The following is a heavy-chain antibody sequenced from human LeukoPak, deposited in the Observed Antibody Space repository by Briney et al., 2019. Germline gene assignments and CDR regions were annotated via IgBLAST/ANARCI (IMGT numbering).Heavy chain of an antibody. CDR1: GLTFSSYA. J-gene: IGHJ4*02. V-gene: IGHV3-64*01. Sequence: GGSLTLSCTATGLTFSSYASHWVRQAPGKGLEYVSAISNNGGSTYYANSVKGRFTISRDNSKNTLYLQMGSLRAEDMAVYYCARAVHYDSSGYGYWGQGTLVTVSS. D-gene: IGHD3-22*01. CDR3: ARAVHYDSSGYGY. CDR2: ISNNGGST.